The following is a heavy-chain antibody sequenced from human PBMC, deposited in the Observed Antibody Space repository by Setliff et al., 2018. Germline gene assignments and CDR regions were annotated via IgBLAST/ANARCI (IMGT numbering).Heavy chain of an antibody. CDR2: INVGGVST. Sequence: ASVKVSCKASGYTFTRYYMYWVRQAPGQGLEWMGIINVGGVSTTYAQNLQGRVTMTSDTSTSTLYMELASLRSEDTALYYCAGGGHIRYDYYYMDVWGKGTTVTVSS. CDR1: GYTFTRYY. D-gene: IGHD3-3*02. CDR3: AGGGHIRYDYYYMDV. J-gene: IGHJ6*03. V-gene: IGHV1-46*01.